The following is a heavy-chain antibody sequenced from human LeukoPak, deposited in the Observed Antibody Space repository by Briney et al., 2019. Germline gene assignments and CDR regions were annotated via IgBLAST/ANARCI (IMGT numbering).Heavy chain of an antibody. D-gene: IGHD3-3*01. Sequence: GGSLRLSCAASGFTFSSYSMNWVRQAPGKGLEWVSYISSSSSTIYYADSVKGRFTISRDNAKNSLYLQMNSLRAEDTAVYYCARHYDFWSGANWFDPWGQGTLVTVSS. J-gene: IGHJ5*02. CDR2: ISSSSSTI. CDR3: ARHYDFWSGANWFDP. V-gene: IGHV3-48*01. CDR1: GFTFSSYS.